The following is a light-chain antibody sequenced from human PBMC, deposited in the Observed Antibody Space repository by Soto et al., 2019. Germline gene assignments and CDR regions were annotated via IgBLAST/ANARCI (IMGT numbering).Light chain of an antibody. V-gene: IGLV2-14*01. CDR2: DVS. Sequence: QSVLTQPASVSGSPGQSITISCTGTSSDVGGYNYVSWYQQHPGKAPKLMIYDVSNRPSGVSNRFSGSKSGNTASPTISGLQAEDEADYYCSSYTSSSTFWVFGGGTKVTVL. J-gene: IGLJ3*02. CDR1: SSDVGGYNY. CDR3: SSYTSSSTFWV.